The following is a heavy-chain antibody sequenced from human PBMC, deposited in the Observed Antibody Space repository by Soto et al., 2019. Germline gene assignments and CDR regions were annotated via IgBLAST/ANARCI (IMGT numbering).Heavy chain of an antibody. D-gene: IGHD3-9*01. V-gene: IGHV3-48*02. CDR1: GFTFSGYS. J-gene: IGHJ4*02. CDR3: AREDILGVRSFDY. CDR2: ISSGSKTI. Sequence: VGSLRLSCAASGFTFSGYSVNWVRQAPGKGLEWVSYISSGSKTIYYAESVKGRFTVSRDNARNSQYLQMNSLRDEDTAVYYCAREDILGVRSFDYWGQGTLVTVSS.